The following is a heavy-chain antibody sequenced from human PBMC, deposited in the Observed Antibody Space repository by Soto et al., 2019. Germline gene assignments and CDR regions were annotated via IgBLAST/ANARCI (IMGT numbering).Heavy chain of an antibody. CDR1: GFTFSSYW. J-gene: IGHJ4*02. V-gene: IGHV3-74*01. D-gene: IGHD1-26*01. Sequence: SGGSLRLSCAASGFTFSSYWMHWVRQAPGKGLVWVSRISGDGRSTSYGDSVKGRFTISRDSAKNMLYLQMSSLGAEDTAVYYCVRSYSGNYYGRFDYWGQGALVTVSS. CDR3: VRSYSGNYYGRFDY. CDR2: ISGDGRST.